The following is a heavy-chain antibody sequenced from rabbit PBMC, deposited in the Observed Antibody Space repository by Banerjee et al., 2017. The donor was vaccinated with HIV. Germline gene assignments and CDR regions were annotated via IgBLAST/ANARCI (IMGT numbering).Heavy chain of an antibody. J-gene: IGHJ3*01. CDR1: GFSFSSSYW. Sequence: QEQLEESGGDLVKPEGSLTLTCTASGFSFSSSYWICWVRQAPGKGLEWIACIYAGSSGSTYYASWAKGRFTISKTSSTTVTLQMTSLTAADTATYFCARESDSGAYGLWGQGTLVTVS. CDR2: IYAGSSGST. D-gene: IGHD6-1*01. V-gene: IGHV1S45*01. CDR3: ARESDSGAYGL.